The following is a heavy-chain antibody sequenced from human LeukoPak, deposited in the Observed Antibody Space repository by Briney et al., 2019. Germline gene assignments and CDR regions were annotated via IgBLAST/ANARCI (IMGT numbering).Heavy chain of an antibody. CDR2: INPNSGGT. J-gene: IGHJ4*02. Sequence: GASVKVSCKASGYTFTGYYMHWVRQAPGQGLEWMGWINPNSGGTNYAQKFQGRVTMTRDTSISTAYMELSRLRSDDTAVYYCARVPTTYCSGGSCYSFVYWGQGTLVTVSS. CDR1: GYTFTGYY. CDR3: ARVPTTYCSGGSCYSFVY. D-gene: IGHD2-15*01. V-gene: IGHV1-2*02.